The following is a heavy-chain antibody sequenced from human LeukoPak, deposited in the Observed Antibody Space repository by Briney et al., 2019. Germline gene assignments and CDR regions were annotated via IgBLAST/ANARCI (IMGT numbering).Heavy chain of an antibody. J-gene: IGHJ6*03. CDR2: IYYSGST. Sequence: SETLSLTCTVSGGSISSYYWSWIRQPPGKGLEWIGYIYYSGSTNYNPSLKSRVTISVDTSKNQFSLKLSSVTAADTAVYYCARAGLGYCTNGVCYGYYYMDVWGKGTTVTVSS. D-gene: IGHD2-8*01. CDR3: ARAGLGYCTNGVCYGYYYMDV. V-gene: IGHV4-59*01. CDR1: GGSISSYY.